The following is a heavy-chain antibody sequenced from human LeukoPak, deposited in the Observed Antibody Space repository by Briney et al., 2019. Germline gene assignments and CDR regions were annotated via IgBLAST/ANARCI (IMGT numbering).Heavy chain of an antibody. V-gene: IGHV3-21*01. CDR1: GFTFSSYS. J-gene: IGHJ6*04. CDR2: ISSSSSYI. Sequence: GGSLRRSCAASGFTFSSYSMNWVRQAPGKGLEWVSSISSSSSYIYYADSVKGRFTISRDNAKNSLYLQMNSLRAEDTAVYYCARDLGGYSGYDSYYYYYGMDVWGKGTTVTVSS. D-gene: IGHD5-12*01. CDR3: ARDLGGYSGYDSYYYYYGMDV.